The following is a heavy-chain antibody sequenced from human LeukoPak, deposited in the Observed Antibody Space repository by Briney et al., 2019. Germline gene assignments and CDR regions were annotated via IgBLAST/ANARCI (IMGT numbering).Heavy chain of an antibody. D-gene: IGHD3-22*01. CDR3: ARTYYYDSSGYYYFNYYFDY. V-gene: IGHV4-4*02. CDR1: GGSISSSNW. CDR2: IYHSGST. J-gene: IGHJ4*02. Sequence: SGTLSLTCAVSGGSISSSNWWSWVRQPPGKGLEWIGEIYHSGSTNYNPSLKSRVTISVHKSKNQFSLKLSSVTAADTAVYYCARTYYYDSSGYYYFNYYFDYWGQGTLVTVSS.